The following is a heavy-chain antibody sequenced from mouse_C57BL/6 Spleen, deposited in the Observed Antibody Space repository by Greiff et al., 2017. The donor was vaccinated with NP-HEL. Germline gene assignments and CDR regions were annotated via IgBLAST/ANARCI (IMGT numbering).Heavy chain of an antibody. V-gene: IGHV1-52*01. J-gene: IGHJ4*01. CDR3: ARGGNYGGLYAMDY. CDR2: IDPSDSET. CDR1: GYTFTSSW. D-gene: IGHD2-1*01. Sequence: QVQLQQPGAELVRPGSSVKLSCKASGYTFTSSWMHWVKQRPIQGLEWIGNIDPSDSETHYNQKFKDKATLTVDKSSSTAYMQLSSLTSEDSAVYYWARGGNYGGLYAMDYWGQGTSVTVSS.